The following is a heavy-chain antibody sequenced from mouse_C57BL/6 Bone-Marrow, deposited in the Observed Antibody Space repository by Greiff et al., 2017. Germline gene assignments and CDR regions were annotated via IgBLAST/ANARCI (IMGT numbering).Heavy chain of an antibody. CDR1: GYTFPDYE. CDR3: TGCDYYGSSLFAY. J-gene: IGHJ3*01. V-gene: IGHV1-15*01. D-gene: IGHD1-1*01. CDR2: IDPETGGT. Sequence: QVQLQQSGAELVRPGASVTLSCKASGYTFPDYEMHWVKQTPVHGLEWIGAIDPETGGTAYNQKFKGKAILTAAKSSSPAYMELRRLTSEDSAVDYCTGCDYYGSSLFAYWGQGTLVTVSA.